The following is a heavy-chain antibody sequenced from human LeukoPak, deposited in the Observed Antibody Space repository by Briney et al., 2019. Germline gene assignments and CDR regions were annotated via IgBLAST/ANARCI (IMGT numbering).Heavy chain of an antibody. CDR3: ARVVGGSFTTDYYYYMDV. J-gene: IGHJ6*03. Sequence: ASVKVSCKASGGTFSSYAISWVRQAPGQGLEWMGGIIPIFGTANYAQKFQGRVTITADESTSTAYMELSSLKSEDTAVYYCARVVGGSFTTDYYYYMDVWGKGTTVTVSS. CDR1: GGTFSSYA. V-gene: IGHV1-69*13. CDR2: IIPIFGTA. D-gene: IGHD1-26*01.